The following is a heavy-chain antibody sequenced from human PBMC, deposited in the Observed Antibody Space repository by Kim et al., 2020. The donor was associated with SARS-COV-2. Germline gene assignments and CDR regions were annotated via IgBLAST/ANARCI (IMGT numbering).Heavy chain of an antibody. Sequence: GGSLRLSCAASGFTFSSYSMNWVRQAPGKGLEWVSSISSSSSYIYYADSVKGRFTISRDNAKNSLYLQMNSLRAEDTAVYYCARDKGEGHDYGDYDVWYFDYWGQGTLVTVSS. CDR3: ARDKGEGHDYGDYDVWYFDY. V-gene: IGHV3-21*04. CDR1: GFTFSSYS. CDR2: ISSSSSYI. J-gene: IGHJ4*02. D-gene: IGHD4-17*01.